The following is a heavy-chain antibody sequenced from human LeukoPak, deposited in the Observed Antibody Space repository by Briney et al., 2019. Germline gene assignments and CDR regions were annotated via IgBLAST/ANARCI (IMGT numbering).Heavy chain of an antibody. CDR3: AKGQDPPPPQH. CDR1: GFTFSSYG. J-gene: IGHJ1*01. Sequence: PGRSLRLSCAASGFTFSSYGMHWVRQAPGKGLEWVAVISYDGSNKYYADSVKGRFTISRDNSKNTLYLQMNSLRAEDTAVYYCAKGQDPPPPQHWGQGTLVTVSS. CDR2: ISYDGSNK. V-gene: IGHV3-30*18.